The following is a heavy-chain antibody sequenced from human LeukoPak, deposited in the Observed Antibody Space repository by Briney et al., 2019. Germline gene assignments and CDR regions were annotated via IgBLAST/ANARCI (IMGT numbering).Heavy chain of an antibody. CDR3: ARDKCSSTSCQRLDY. CDR1: GFTFSSYS. CDR2: ISSSSYI. J-gene: IGHJ4*02. Sequence: PGGSLRLSCAASGFTFSSYSMNWVRQAPGKGLEWVSSISSSSYIYYADSVKGRFTISRDNAKNSLYLQMNSLRAEDTAVYYCARDKCSSTSCQRLDYWGQGTLVTVSS. V-gene: IGHV3-21*01. D-gene: IGHD2-2*01.